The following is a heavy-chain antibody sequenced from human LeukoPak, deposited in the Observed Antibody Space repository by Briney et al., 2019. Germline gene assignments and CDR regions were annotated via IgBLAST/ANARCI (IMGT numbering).Heavy chain of an antibody. CDR1: GFTFSSYW. Sequence: GGSLRLSCAASGFTFSSYWMSWVRQAPGKGLEWVGFIRSKAYGETADYAASVKGRFTISRDDSKAIAYLQMNSLKTEDTAVYHCTRDRGAYNLYDYWGQGTLVTVSS. V-gene: IGHV3-49*04. D-gene: IGHD1-1*01. J-gene: IGHJ4*02. CDR3: TRDRGAYNLYDY. CDR2: IRSKAYGETA.